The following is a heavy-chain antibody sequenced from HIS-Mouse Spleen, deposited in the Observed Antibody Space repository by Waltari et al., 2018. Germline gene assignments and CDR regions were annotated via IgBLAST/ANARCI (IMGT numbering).Heavy chain of an antibody. V-gene: IGHV4-34*01. D-gene: IGHD6-19*01. Sequence: QVQLQQWGAGLLKPSETLSLTCAVYGGSFSGYYWSWIRQPPGKGLGWIGEINHSGSTNYNPSLKSRVTISVDTSKNQFSLKLSSVTAADTAVYYCARKVAVAGIDYWGQGTLVTVSS. J-gene: IGHJ4*02. CDR2: INHSGST. CDR1: GGSFSGYY. CDR3: ARKVAVAGIDY.